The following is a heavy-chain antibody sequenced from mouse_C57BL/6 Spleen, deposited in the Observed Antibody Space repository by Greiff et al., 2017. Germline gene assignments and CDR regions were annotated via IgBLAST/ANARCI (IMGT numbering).Heavy chain of an antibody. CDR2: IYPGNSDT. D-gene: IGHD6-5*01. Sequence: EVHLVESGTVLARPGASVKMSCKTSGYTFTSYWMHWVKQRPGQGLEWIGAIYPGNSDTSYNQKFKGKAKLTAVTSASTAYMELSSLTNEDSAVYYCTRAYTAMDYWGQGTSVTVSS. CDR3: TRAYTAMDY. V-gene: IGHV1-5*01. CDR1: GYTFTSYW. J-gene: IGHJ4*01.